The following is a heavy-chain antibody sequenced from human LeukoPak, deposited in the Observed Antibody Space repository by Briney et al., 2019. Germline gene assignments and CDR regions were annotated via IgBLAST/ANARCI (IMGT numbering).Heavy chain of an antibody. CDR2: INPNSGGT. CDR3: ARDLVESMVRGVIITGYYYYGMDV. Sequence: ASVKVSCKASGYTFTGYYMHWVRQAPGQGLEWMGWINPNSGGTNYTQKFQGRVTMTRDTSISTAYMELSRLRSDDTAVYYCARDLVESMVRGVIITGYYYYGMDVWGQGTTVTVSS. V-gene: IGHV1-2*02. D-gene: IGHD3-10*01. CDR1: GYTFTGYY. J-gene: IGHJ6*02.